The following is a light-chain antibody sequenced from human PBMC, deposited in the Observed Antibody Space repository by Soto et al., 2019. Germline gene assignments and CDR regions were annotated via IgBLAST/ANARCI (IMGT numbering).Light chain of an antibody. CDR1: QSVSNN. CDR3: QQYDNWPRT. Sequence: EVVMTQSPATLSLSPGERATLSCRASQSVSNNLAWYQQRPGQAPRLLVYTASTRAPGIPARFSGSGSGTQFSLTISSLQSEDFAVYYCQQYDNWPRTFGQGTKV. CDR2: TAS. V-gene: IGKV3-15*01. J-gene: IGKJ1*01.